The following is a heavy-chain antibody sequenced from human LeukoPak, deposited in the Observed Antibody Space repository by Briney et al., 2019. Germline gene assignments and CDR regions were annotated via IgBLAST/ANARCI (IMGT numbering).Heavy chain of an antibody. CDR1: GYTCTNYG. CDR2: ISTYNGNT. D-gene: IGHD2-21*02. J-gene: IGHJ4*02. Sequence: ASVKVSCKASGYTCTNYGISWVRQAPGQGLEWMGWISTYNGNTNYAQKLQGRVTMTTDTSTSTAYMELRSLRSDDTAVYYCARDRRYCGGDCPAGWWGQGTLVTVSS. CDR3: ARDRRYCGGDCPAGW. V-gene: IGHV1-18*01.